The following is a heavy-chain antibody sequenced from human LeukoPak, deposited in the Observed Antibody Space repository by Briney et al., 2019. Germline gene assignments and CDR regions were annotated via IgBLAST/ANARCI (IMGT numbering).Heavy chain of an antibody. CDR1: GFTFSSYG. J-gene: IGHJ4*02. CDR2: IRYDGSNR. CDR3: ARGLPDVDSGADYFDY. V-gene: IGHV3-30*02. Sequence: GGSLRLSCAASGFTFSSYGMHWVRQAPGKGLEWVAFIRYDGSNRYYADSVKGRFTISRDNSKNTLYLQMNSLRAEDTAVYYCARGLPDVDSGADYFDYWGQGTLVTVSS. D-gene: IGHD5-12*01.